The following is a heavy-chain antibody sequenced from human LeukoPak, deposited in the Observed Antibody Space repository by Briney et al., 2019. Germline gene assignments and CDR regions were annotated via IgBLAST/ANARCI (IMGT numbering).Heavy chain of an antibody. Sequence: PGGSLRLSCAASGFTFSSYSMNWVRQAPGKGLEWVSSISSSSSYIYYADSVKGRFTISRDNAKNSLYLQMNSLRAEDTAVYYCARVADMVRGVMHYYFDYWGQGTLVTVSS. J-gene: IGHJ4*02. V-gene: IGHV3-21*01. CDR3: ARVADMVRGVMHYYFDY. CDR1: GFTFSSYS. D-gene: IGHD3-10*01. CDR2: ISSSSSYI.